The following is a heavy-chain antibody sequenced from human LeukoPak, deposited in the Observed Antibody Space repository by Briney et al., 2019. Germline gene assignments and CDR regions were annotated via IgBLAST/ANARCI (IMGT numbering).Heavy chain of an antibody. D-gene: IGHD3-16*01. Sequence: SETLSLTCTVSGGSISSYYWSWIRQPPGKALEWIGYIYYSGSTNYNPSLKSRVTISVDTSKNQFSLKLSSVTAADTAVYYCAGHAASAGGNWFDPWGQGTLVTVSS. CDR3: AGHAASAGGNWFDP. V-gene: IGHV4-59*08. J-gene: IGHJ5*02. CDR2: IYYSGST. CDR1: GGSISSYY.